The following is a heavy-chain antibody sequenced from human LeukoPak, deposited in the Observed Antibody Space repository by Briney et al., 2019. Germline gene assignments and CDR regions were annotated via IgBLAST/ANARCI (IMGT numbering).Heavy chain of an antibody. CDR2: IYSGGNT. V-gene: IGHV3-66*01. CDR3: AKGIRSAGFDY. J-gene: IGHJ4*02. D-gene: IGHD4-17*01. CDR1: GFXLSSNY. Sequence: GGSLRLSCAASGFXLSSNYMTWVRQAPGKGLERVSVIYSGGNTYYADSVKGRFTISRDNSKTTLYLQMNSLRAEDTAVYYCAKGIRSAGFDYWGQGTLVSVSS.